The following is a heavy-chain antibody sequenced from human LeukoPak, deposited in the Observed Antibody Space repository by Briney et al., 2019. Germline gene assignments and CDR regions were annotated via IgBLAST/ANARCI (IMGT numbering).Heavy chain of an antibody. V-gene: IGHV1-69*04. CDR1: GGTFSSYA. CDR2: IIPILGIA. J-gene: IGHJ5*02. CDR3: AREPYSSSLLQNWFDP. D-gene: IGHD6-13*01. Sequence: GASVKVSCKASGGTFSSYAISWVRQAPGQGLEWMGRIIPILGIANYAQKFQGRVTITADKSTSTAYMELSSLRSEDTAVYYCAREPYSSSLLQNWFDPWGQGTLVTVSS.